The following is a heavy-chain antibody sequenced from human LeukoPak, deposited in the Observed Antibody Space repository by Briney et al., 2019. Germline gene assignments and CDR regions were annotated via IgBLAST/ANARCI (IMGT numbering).Heavy chain of an antibody. D-gene: IGHD3-10*01. CDR1: GGSISSGSYY. CDR2: IYYSGST. J-gene: IGHJ5*02. Sequence: PSETLSLTCTVSGGSISSGSYYWSWIRQPPGKGLEWIGSIYYSGSTYYKSSLKSRVTISVDTSKNQFSLKLSSVTAADTAVYYCARNRYYYGSGSYGVPNWFDPWGQGTLVIVSS. V-gene: IGHV4-39*01. CDR3: ARNRYYYGSGSYGVPNWFDP.